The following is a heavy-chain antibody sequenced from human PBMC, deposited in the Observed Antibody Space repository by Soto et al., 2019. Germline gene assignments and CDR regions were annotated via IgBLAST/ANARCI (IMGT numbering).Heavy chain of an antibody. J-gene: IGHJ4*02. CDR2: ISGSGGRS. D-gene: IGHD3-16*01. CDR3: AKAYFVWSSEQPYYFDY. Sequence: PGGSLRLSCAASGFTFSNYAMTWVRQGPGKGLEWVSGISGSGGRSYYADSVKGRFTISRDNSKSTLYLQMNSLRAEDTAVYYCAKAYFVWSSEQPYYFDYWGQGPLVXVSS. CDR1: GFTFSNYA. V-gene: IGHV3-23*01.